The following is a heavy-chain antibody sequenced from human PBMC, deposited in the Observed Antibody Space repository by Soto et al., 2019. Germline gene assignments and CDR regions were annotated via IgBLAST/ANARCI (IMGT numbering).Heavy chain of an antibody. V-gene: IGHV3-13*01. CDR3: ARVCRRTSCYTGYYYGMEG. CDR1: GFTFSSYD. J-gene: IGHJ6*02. D-gene: IGHD2-2*02. Sequence: GGSLILSCAASGFTFSSYDMHWVRQATGKGLEWVSAIGTAGDTYYPGSVKGRFTISRENAKNSLYLQMNSLRAGDTAVYYCARVCRRTSCYTGYYYGMEGCGQGTTVTV. CDR2: IGTAGDT.